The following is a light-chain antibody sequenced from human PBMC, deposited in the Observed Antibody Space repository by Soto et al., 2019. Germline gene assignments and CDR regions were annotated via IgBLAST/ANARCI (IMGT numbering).Light chain of an antibody. Sequence: QCVLTKPASVYGSPGQSITISCTGTSSDFGIYNSISWYQQYPGKAPKLLIHDISNRPSGVSNRFSGSKSGNTASLTISGLQADDEADYYCSSFTSSISYVFGSGTKVTVL. CDR2: DIS. J-gene: IGLJ1*01. CDR3: SSFTSSISYV. CDR1: SSDFGIYNS. V-gene: IGLV2-14*01.